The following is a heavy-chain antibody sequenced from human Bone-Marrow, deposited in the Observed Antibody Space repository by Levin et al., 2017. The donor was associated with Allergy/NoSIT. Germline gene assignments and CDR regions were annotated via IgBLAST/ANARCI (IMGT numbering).Heavy chain of an antibody. CDR3: AKEVEELKPRYYAMDV. D-gene: IGHD1-26*01. Sequence: LSLTCAASGFPFHNFGMHWVRPAPGKGLEWVAVISYDGSKTYYADSVKGRFTISRDNSKNTLYLQMNSLRTEDTAVYHCAKEVEELKPRYYAMDVWGQGTTVTVSS. J-gene: IGHJ6*02. V-gene: IGHV3-30*18. CDR1: GFPFHNFG. CDR2: ISYDGSKT.